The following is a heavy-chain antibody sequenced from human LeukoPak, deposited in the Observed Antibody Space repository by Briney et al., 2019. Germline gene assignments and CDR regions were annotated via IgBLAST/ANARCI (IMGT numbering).Heavy chain of an antibody. CDR3: ARDGSQLNTASVTLYYFDY. D-gene: IGHD6-13*01. CDR2: INPNSGGT. J-gene: IGHJ4*02. Sequence: ASVKVSCKASGYTFTGYYMHWVRQAPGQGLEWMGWINPNSGGTNYAQKFQGRVTMTRDTSISTAYMELSRLRSDDAAVYYCARDGSQLNTASVTLYYFDYWGQGTLVTVSS. V-gene: IGHV1-2*02. CDR1: GYTFTGYY.